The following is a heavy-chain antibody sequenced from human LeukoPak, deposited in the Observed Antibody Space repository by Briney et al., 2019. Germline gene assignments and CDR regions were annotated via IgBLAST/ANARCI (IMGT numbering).Heavy chain of an antibody. V-gene: IGHV4-39*01. CDR1: GGSISSSSYY. Sequence: PSETLSLTCTVSGGSISSSSYYWGWIRQPPGKGLEWIGSIYYSGSTYYNPSLKSRVTISVDTSKNQFSLKLSSVTAADTAVYYCARHAPPIAAPPVYWGQGTLVTVSS. CDR3: ARHAPPIAAPPVY. CDR2: IYYSGST. J-gene: IGHJ4*02. D-gene: IGHD6-13*01.